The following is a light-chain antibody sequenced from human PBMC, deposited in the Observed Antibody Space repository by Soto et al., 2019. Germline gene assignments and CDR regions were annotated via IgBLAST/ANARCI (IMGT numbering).Light chain of an antibody. CDR3: QSYDNSLSGSYV. Sequence: SVLTQPPSVSGAPGQRVTISCSGGTSNIGAGYDVHWYQQLPGTAPKLLIYGDSERPSGVSDRFSGSKSGTSASLAITGLQAEDEADYYCQSYDNSLSGSYVFGTGTKLTVL. V-gene: IGLV1-40*01. CDR2: GDS. J-gene: IGLJ1*01. CDR1: TSNIGAGYD.